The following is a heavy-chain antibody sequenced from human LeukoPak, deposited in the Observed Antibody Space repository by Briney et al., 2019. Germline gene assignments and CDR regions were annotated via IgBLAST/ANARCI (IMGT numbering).Heavy chain of an antibody. Sequence: GGSLRLSCAASGFTFSTYAMNWVRQAPGKGLNWVSGISGSGDSTFYADSVKGRFTISRDNSKKTLYLQMNSLGADDTAVYYCAKDARWLAPGTFDIWGQGTMVTVS. D-gene: IGHD6-19*01. CDR3: AKDARWLAPGTFDI. J-gene: IGHJ3*02. V-gene: IGHV3-23*01. CDR2: ISGSGDST. CDR1: GFTFSTYA.